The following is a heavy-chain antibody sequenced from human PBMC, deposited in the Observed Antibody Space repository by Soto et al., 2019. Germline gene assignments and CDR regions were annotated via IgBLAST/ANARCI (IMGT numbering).Heavy chain of an antibody. J-gene: IGHJ4*02. Sequence: SETLSLTCAVSGYSVSSGYYWGWIRQPPGKGLEWLGTTYYGASSYYNPSLRSRITILLDASTNQLSLKLSSVTAADTAVYFCVRVAGSASWYETDSWGQGILVTVSS. D-gene: IGHD6-13*01. CDR3: VRVAGSASWYETDS. CDR2: TYYGASS. V-gene: IGHV4-38-2*01. CDR1: GYSVSSGYY.